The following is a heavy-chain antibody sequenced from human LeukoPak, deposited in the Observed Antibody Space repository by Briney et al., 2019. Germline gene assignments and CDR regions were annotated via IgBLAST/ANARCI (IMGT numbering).Heavy chain of an antibody. V-gene: IGHV3-23*01. CDR1: GVGLSIYD. CDR3: ARHWV. CDR2: ISRSGENR. D-gene: IGHD3-16*01. Sequence: GVSLRLSCAASGVGLSIYDMGWVRQAPGKGLEWVSTISRSGENRYYADSVKGRFTISRDNSKNTVYLQMNNLRVDDAAVYYCARHWVWGQGTLVTVSS. J-gene: IGHJ4*02.